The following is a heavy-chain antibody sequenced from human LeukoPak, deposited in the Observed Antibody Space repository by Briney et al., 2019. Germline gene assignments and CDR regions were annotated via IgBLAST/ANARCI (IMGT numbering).Heavy chain of an antibody. CDR1: GFTFSSYE. J-gene: IGHJ4*02. D-gene: IGHD3-9*01. V-gene: IGHV3-48*03. Sequence: PGGSLRLSCAASGFTFSSYEMNWVRQAPGKGLDWVSYISSSGSTIYYADSLKGRFTVSRDNAKNSLYLQMNSLRAEDTAVYYCARDPQYYDILTGYYPPYFDYWGQGTLVTVSS. CDR3: ARDPQYYDILTGYYPPYFDY. CDR2: ISSSGSTI.